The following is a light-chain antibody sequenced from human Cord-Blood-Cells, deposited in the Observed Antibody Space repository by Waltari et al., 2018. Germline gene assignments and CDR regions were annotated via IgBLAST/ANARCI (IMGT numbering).Light chain of an antibody. CDR3: QQYNNWPRT. J-gene: IGKJ1*01. CDR1: QSVSSN. Sequence: EIVMTQSPATLSLSPGERATLSCRASQSVSSNLAWYQQKPGQAPRLLIYGASTRATGIPARFSGSWSGTEFTLTISSLQSEDFAIYYCQQYNNWPRTVGQGTKVDIK. CDR2: GAS. V-gene: IGKV3-15*01.